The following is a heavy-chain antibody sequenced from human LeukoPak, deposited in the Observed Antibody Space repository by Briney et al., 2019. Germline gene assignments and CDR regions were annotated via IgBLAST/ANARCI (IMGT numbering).Heavy chain of an antibody. CDR3: ARGRYCSGGSCSLTGYFDY. Sequence: ASVKVSCMASGYTFTSYDINWVRQATGQGLEWMGWMNPNSGNTGYAQKFQGRVTMTRDTSTSTVYMELSSLRSEDTAVYYCARGRYCSGGSCSLTGYFDYWGQGTLVTVSS. J-gene: IGHJ4*02. CDR1: GYTFTSYD. V-gene: IGHV1-8*01. CDR2: MNPNSGNT. D-gene: IGHD2-15*01.